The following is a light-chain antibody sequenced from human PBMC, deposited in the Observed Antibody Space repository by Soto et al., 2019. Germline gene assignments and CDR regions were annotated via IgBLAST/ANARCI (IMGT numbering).Light chain of an antibody. CDR3: GAWDSSLSVVL. J-gene: IGLJ2*01. CDR2: DNN. Sequence: QSVLTQPPSVSAAPGQKVTISCSGSSSNIENNYVSWYQHLPGTAPKLLIYDNNERPSGIPDRFSASKSGTSATLGITGLQIGDEADYYCGAWDSSLSVVLFGGGTKLTV. CDR1: SSNIENNY. V-gene: IGLV1-51*01.